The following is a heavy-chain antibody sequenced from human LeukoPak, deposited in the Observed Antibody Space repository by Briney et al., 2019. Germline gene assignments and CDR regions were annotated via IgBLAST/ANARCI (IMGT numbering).Heavy chain of an antibody. Sequence: PGGSLRLSCAASGITVGSSYMGWARPAPGKGLEWVSFVYRGGNTFYADSVKGRITISRDNSKNTLYLQMNSLRAEDTAVYYCSWLRGTYSAFDIWGQGTMVTASS. CDR2: VYRGGNT. J-gene: IGHJ3*02. V-gene: IGHV3-66*01. CDR3: SWLRGTYSAFDI. CDR1: GITVGSSY. D-gene: IGHD1-26*01.